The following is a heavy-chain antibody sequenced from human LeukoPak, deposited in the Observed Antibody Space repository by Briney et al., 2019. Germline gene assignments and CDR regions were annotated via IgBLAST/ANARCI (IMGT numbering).Heavy chain of an antibody. CDR2: IYYSGST. J-gene: IGHJ3*02. CDR1: GGSISSSSYY. D-gene: IGHD1-26*01. CDR3: AKGSGSTEAFDI. Sequence: SETLSLTCTVSGGSISSSSYYWGWIRQPPGKGLEWIGSIYYSGSTYYNPSLNRRVTISVDTSKNQFSLKLSSVTAADTAVYYCAKGSGSTEAFDIWGQGTMVTVSS. V-gene: IGHV4-39*07.